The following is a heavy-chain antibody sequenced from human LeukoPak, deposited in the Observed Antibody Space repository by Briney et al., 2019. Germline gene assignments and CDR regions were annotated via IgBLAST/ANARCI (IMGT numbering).Heavy chain of an antibody. V-gene: IGHV1-2*02. CDR3: VTLLSNAAFDY. CDR2: INPNSGGT. CDR1: GYTFTGYY. J-gene: IGHJ4*02. D-gene: IGHD6-25*01. Sequence: GSSVKVSCKASGYTFTGYYMHWVRQAPGQGLEWMGWINPNSGGTNYAQKFQGRVTMTRDTSISTAYMELSRLRSDDTAVYYCVTLLSNAAFDYWGQGTLVTVSS.